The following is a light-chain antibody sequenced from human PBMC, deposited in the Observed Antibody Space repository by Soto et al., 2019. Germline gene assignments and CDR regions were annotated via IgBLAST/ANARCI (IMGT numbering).Light chain of an antibody. J-gene: IGLJ1*01. Sequence: QSALTQPASVSGSPGQSIAISCTGTSSDVGGFKYVSWYQQHPGKAPKFMIYDVSSRPSGVSDRFSGSKSGNTASLTISGLQAEDEADYYCASYTTSSTYVFGTGTKVTVL. CDR1: SSDVGGFKY. CDR2: DVS. CDR3: ASYTTSSTYV. V-gene: IGLV2-14*03.